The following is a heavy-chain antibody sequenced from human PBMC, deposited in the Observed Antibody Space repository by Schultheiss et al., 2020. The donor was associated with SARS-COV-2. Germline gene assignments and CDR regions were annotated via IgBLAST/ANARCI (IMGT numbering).Heavy chain of an antibody. CDR3: ARGNSGYDFDY. D-gene: IGHD5-12*01. CDR1: GGSISSYY. V-gene: IGHV4-59*12. CDR2: IYYSGST. J-gene: IGHJ4*02. Sequence: SETLSLTCTVSGGSISSYYWSWIRQPPGKGLEWIGYIYYSGSTNYNPSLESRVTISVDTSKNQFSLKLSSVTAADTAVYYCARGNSGYDFDYWGQGTLVTVSS.